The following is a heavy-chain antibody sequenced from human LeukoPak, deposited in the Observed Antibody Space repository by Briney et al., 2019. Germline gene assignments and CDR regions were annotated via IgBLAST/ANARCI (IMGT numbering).Heavy chain of an antibody. J-gene: IGHJ3*02. CDR1: GYTFTSYG. D-gene: IGHD3-22*01. V-gene: IGHV1-18*01. CDR3: ARDMGNYYDSSGYYHGDAFDI. CDR2: ISAYNGNT. Sequence: ASVKVSCKASGYTFTSYGISWVRQAPGQGLEWMGWISAYNGNTNYAQKLQGRVTMTTDTSTSTAYMELRSLRSDDTAVYYCARDMGNYYDSSGYYHGDAFDIWGQGTMVTVSS.